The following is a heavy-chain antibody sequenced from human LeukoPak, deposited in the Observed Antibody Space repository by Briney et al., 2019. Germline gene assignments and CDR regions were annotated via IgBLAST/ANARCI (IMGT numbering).Heavy chain of an antibody. D-gene: IGHD6-13*01. CDR1: GYSISSGYY. CDR3: AREDVEQQLVDY. V-gene: IGHV4-38-2*02. Sequence: SETLSLTCTVSGYSISSGYYWGWIRQPPGKGLEWIGSIYHSGSTYYNPSLKSRVTISVDTSKNQFSLKLSSVTAADTAVYYCAREDVEQQLVDYWGQGTLVTVSS. CDR2: IYHSGST. J-gene: IGHJ4*02.